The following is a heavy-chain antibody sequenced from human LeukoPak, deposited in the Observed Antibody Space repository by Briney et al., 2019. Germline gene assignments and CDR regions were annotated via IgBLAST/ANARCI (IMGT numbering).Heavy chain of an antibody. Sequence: KTGGSLRLSCAASGFTFSSYSMNWVRQAPGKGLEWVSSISSSSSYIYYADSVKGRFTISRDNAKNSLYLQMNSLRAEDTAVYYCARGRVYGYYAADYWGQGTLVTVSS. D-gene: IGHD4-17*01. CDR2: ISSSSSYI. CDR1: GFTFSSYS. V-gene: IGHV3-21*01. CDR3: ARGRVYGYYAADY. J-gene: IGHJ4*02.